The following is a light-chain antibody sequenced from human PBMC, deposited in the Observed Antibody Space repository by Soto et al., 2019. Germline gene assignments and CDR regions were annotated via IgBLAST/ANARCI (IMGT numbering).Light chain of an antibody. CDR3: QQYNSYWT. CDR1: ETINNW. CDR2: DAS. Sequence: IQMTQSPSTLSASVGDRVTITCRASETINNWLAWYQQKPGKAPRLLIYDASSLESGVQSRFSGSRSGIEFTLTISSLQPDDSATYYCQQYNSYWTFGQGTRVEIK. J-gene: IGKJ1*01. V-gene: IGKV1-5*01.